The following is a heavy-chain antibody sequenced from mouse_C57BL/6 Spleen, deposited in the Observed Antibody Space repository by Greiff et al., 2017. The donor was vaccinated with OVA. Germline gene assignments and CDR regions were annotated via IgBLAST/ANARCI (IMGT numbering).Heavy chain of an antibody. V-gene: IGHV5-17*01. J-gene: IGHJ2*01. CDR3: ARDGGTTVVATGYFDY. CDR1: GFTFSDYG. Sequence: EVKLVESGGGLVKPGGSLKLSCAASGFTFSDYGMHWVRQAPEKGLEWVAYISSGSSTIYYADTVKGRFTISRDNAKNTLFLQMTSLRSEDTAMYYCARDGGTTVVATGYFDYWGQGTTLTVSS. D-gene: IGHD1-1*01. CDR2: ISSGSSTI.